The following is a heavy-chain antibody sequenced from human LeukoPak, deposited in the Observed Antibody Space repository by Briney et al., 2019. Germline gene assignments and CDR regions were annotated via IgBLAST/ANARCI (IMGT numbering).Heavy chain of an antibody. CDR2: IYYSGTT. J-gene: IGHJ5*02. CDR1: GGSVNSGTFY. V-gene: IGHV4-61*01. Sequence: SETLSLTCTVSGGSVNSGTFYWSWIRQPPGKGLEWIGYIYYSGTTNYNPSLKSRVTISLDTSNNQFSLKLSCVTAADTAVYYCATFGYCSGGSCYWGSWFDPWGQGTLVTVSS. D-gene: IGHD2-15*01. CDR3: ATFGYCSGGSCYWGSWFDP.